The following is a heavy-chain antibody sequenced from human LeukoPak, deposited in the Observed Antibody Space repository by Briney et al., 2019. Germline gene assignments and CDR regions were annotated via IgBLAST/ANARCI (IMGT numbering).Heavy chain of an antibody. V-gene: IGHV3-7*04. CDR2: IKQDGSEK. D-gene: IGHD2-15*01. CDR3: ATDIVVVVAATSGDY. CDR1: GFTFSSYW. Sequence: GRSLRLSCAASGFTFSSYWMSWVRQAPGKGLEWVAHIKQDGSEKYYVDSVKGRFTISRDNAKNSLYLQMNSLRAEDTAVYYCATDIVVVVAATSGDYWGQGTLVTVSS. J-gene: IGHJ4*02.